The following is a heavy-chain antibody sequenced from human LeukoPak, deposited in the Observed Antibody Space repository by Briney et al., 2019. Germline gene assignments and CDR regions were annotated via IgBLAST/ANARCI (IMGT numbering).Heavy chain of an antibody. Sequence: SETLSLTCAVYGGSFSGYYWSWIRQPPGKGLEWIGEINHSGSTNYNPSLKSRVTISVDTSKNQFSLKLSSETAADTAVYYCASADYDYVWGSYRRDYWGQGTLVTVSS. J-gene: IGHJ4*02. V-gene: IGHV4-34*01. D-gene: IGHD3-16*02. CDR2: INHSGST. CDR3: ASADYDYVWGSYRRDY. CDR1: GGSFSGYY.